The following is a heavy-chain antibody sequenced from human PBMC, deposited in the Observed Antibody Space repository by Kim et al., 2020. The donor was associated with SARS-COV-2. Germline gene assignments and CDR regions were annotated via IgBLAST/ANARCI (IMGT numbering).Heavy chain of an antibody. D-gene: IGHD3-10*01. J-gene: IGHJ5*02. CDR2: INHSGST. CDR3: ARGPYRGSRVRGVKVYWFDP. CDR1: GGSFSGYY. V-gene: IGHV4-34*01. Sequence: SETLSLTCAVYGGSFSGYYWSWIRQPPGKGLEWIGEINHSGSTNYNPSLKSRVTISVDTSKNQFSLKLSSVTAADTAVYYCARGPYRGSRVRGVKVYWFDPWGQGTLVTVSS.